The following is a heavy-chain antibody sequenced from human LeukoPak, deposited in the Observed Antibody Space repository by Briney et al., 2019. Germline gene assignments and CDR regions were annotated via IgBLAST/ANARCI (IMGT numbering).Heavy chain of an antibody. V-gene: IGHV3-21*01. Sequence: GGSLRLSCAASGFTFSTFAMIWVRQPPGKGLEWVSSISSSSSYIYYADSVKGRFTISRDNAKNSLYLQMNSLRAEDTAVYYCARQRITIFGVVTRFDYWDQGTLVTVSS. D-gene: IGHD3-3*01. CDR3: ARQRITIFGVVTRFDY. J-gene: IGHJ4*02. CDR1: GFTFSTFA. CDR2: ISSSSSYI.